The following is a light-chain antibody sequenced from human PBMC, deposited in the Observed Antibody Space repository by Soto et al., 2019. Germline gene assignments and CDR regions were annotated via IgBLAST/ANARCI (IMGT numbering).Light chain of an antibody. CDR3: CSYAGSSTFV. CDR2: EGS. CDR1: SSDVGGYNL. J-gene: IGLJ1*01. V-gene: IGLV2-23*03. Sequence: QAVLTQPASVSGSPGQSITISCTGTSSDVGGYNLVSWYQQHPGKAPKLMIYEGSKRPSGVSNRFPGSKSGNTASLTISGLQAEDEADYYCCSYAGSSTFVFGTGTKLTVL.